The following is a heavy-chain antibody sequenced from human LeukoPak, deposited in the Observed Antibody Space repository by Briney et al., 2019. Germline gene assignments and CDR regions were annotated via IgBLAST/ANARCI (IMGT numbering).Heavy chain of an antibody. J-gene: IGHJ4*02. CDR2: ISGSGGST. Sequence: GGSLRFSCAASGFTFSSYAMSWVRQAPGKGLEWVSAISGSGGSTYYADSVKGRFTISRDNSKNTLYLQMNSLRAEDTAVYYCARDGDGYYDSSILWGQGTLVTVSS. CDR1: GFTFSSYA. D-gene: IGHD3-22*01. V-gene: IGHV3-23*01. CDR3: ARDGDGYYDSSIL.